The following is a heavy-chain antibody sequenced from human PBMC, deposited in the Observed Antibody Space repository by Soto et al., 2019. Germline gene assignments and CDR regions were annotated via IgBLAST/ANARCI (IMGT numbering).Heavy chain of an antibody. D-gene: IGHD5-12*01. CDR1: GDPIRNDY. V-gene: IGHV4-59*01. CDR3: VRDIALPHSVYAGRSLDV. CDR2: IYFSGST. Sequence: QVQLQESGPGLVKPSETLSLTCTVSGDPIRNDYWGWIRQPPGKGLEWIGYIYFSGSTDYNPSLKSRVTISIDTSKNQFSLKLISVTAADTAMYYCVRDIALPHSVYAGRSLDVWGQGTTVTVSS. J-gene: IGHJ6*02.